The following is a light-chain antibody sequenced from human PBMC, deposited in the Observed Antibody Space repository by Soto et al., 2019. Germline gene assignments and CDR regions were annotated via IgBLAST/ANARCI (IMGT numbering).Light chain of an antibody. Sequence: DIQMTQSPSTLSASVGDRVTITCRASQSISSWLAWYQQKPGKAPKLLIYDASSLESGGPSRFSGSGSGTEFTLTISSLQPDDFATYYCQQYNSCTFGQGTKVEIK. CDR2: DAS. V-gene: IGKV1-5*01. CDR1: QSISSW. J-gene: IGKJ1*01. CDR3: QQYNSCT.